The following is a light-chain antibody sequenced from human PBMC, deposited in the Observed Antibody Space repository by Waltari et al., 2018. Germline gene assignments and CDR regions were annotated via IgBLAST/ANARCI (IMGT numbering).Light chain of an antibody. CDR3: QSWDTGNWV. Sequence: QLVLTQSPSASASLGASVRLTCTLTSGHRNYDIAGHQQRPGKGPRCLLRVYSDGSQNRGDGVPDRFSGSSSGAERYLPISGLQSDDEADYYCQSWDTGNWVFGGGTRVTVL. V-gene: IGLV4-69*01. J-gene: IGLJ3*02. CDR1: SGHRNYD. CDR2: VYSDGSQ.